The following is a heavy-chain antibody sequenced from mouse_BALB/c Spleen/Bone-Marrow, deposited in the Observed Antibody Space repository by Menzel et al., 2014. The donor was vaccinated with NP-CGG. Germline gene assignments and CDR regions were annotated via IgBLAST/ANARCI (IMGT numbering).Heavy chain of an antibody. CDR1: GYTFTDYA. J-gene: IGHJ3*01. Sequence: QVQLQQPGPELVRPGVSVKISCKGSGYTFTDYAMHWVKQSHAKSLEWIGVISTYPGNTNYNQKFKGKATMTVDKSSSTAYMELARLTSEDSAIYYCARGSYGSWFAYWGQGTLVTVSA. CDR3: ARGSYGSWFAY. D-gene: IGHD1-1*01. V-gene: IGHV1-67*01. CDR2: ISTYPGNT.